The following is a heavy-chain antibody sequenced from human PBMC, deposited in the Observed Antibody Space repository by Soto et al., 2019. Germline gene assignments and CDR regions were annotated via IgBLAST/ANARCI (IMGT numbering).Heavy chain of an antibody. CDR3: AGEVVVVAANADYYYYGMDV. D-gene: IGHD2-15*01. J-gene: IGHJ6*02. CDR1: GFTVSSNY. V-gene: IGHV3-53*01. CDR2: IYSGGST. Sequence: GGSLRLSCAASGFTVSSNYMSWVRQAPGKGLEWVSVIYSGGSTYYADSVKGRFTISRDNSKNTLYLQMNSLRAEDTAVYYCAGEVVVVAANADYYYYGMDVWGQGTTVTVSS.